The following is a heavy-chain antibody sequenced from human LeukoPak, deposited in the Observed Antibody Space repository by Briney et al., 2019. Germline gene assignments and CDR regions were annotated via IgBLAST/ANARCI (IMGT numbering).Heavy chain of an antibody. Sequence: ASVKVSCKASGYTFTSYYMHWVRQAPGQGLEWMGIINPSGGSTSYAQKFQGRVTMTRDMSTSTVYMELSSLRSEDTAVYYCARGGVVPAAILHYYDSTGGQRWFDPWGQGTLVTVSS. V-gene: IGHV1-46*01. J-gene: IGHJ5*02. CDR3: ARGGVVPAAILHYYDSTGGQRWFDP. CDR2: INPSGGST. D-gene: IGHD2-2*01. CDR1: GYTFTSYY.